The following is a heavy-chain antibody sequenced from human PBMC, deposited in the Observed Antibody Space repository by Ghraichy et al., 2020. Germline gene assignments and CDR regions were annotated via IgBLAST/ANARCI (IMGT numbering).Heavy chain of an antibody. D-gene: IGHD3-10*01. CDR1: GFTFSNFW. Sequence: ETLSLTCATSGFTFSNFWMNWVRQAPGKGLEWVANIKVDGFEKKYVDSVKGRFTISRDDAKNSLYLQMNSLRAEDTAVYYCARDSIRGVPQVALDIWGQGTMVTVSS. J-gene: IGHJ3*02. V-gene: IGHV3-7*01. CDR2: IKVDGFEK. CDR3: ARDSIRGVPQVALDI.